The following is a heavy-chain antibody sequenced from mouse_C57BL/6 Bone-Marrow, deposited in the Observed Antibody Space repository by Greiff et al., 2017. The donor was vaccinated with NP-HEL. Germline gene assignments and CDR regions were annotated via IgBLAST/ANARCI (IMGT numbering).Heavy chain of an antibody. CDR1: GFTFSDYY. J-gene: IGHJ4*01. CDR3: ARRGIYAMDY. V-gene: IGHV5-12*01. Sequence: EVQVVESGGGLVQPGGSLKLSCAASGFTFSDYYMYWVRQTPEKRLEWVAYISNGGGSTYYPDTVKGRFTISRDNAKNTLYLQMSRLKSEDTAMYYCARRGIYAMDYWGQGTSVTVSS. CDR2: ISNGGGST.